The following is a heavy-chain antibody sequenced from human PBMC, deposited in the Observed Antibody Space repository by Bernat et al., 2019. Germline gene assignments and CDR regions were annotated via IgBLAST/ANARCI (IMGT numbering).Heavy chain of an antibody. CDR3: TRDLDIVRVFVGYDAFDI. CDR2: IKKDGSEK. J-gene: IGHJ3*02. CDR1: GFTFSNYW. Sequence: EVQLVESGGVLVQPGGFLRLSCAASGFTFSNYWMSWVRQAPGKGLEWVANIKKDGSEKYYVDSVMGRFTISRDNAKNSLYLQMNSLRAEDTAVYYCTRDLDIVRVFVGYDAFDIWGQGTMVSVS. D-gene: IGHD2/OR15-2a*01. V-gene: IGHV3-7*01.